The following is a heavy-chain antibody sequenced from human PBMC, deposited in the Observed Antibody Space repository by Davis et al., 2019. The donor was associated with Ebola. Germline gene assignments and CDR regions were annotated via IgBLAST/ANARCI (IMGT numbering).Heavy chain of an antibody. CDR2: ISYDGSNE. D-gene: IGHD2-21*02. V-gene: IGHV3-30-3*01. CDR1: GFTFSNYA. J-gene: IGHJ6*04. Sequence: GGSLRLSCAASGFTFSNYAMNWVRQAPGKGLEWVAVISYDGSNEYYADSVKGRFTISRDNSKNTMYLQMNSLRAEDTAVYYCARDLAVTTEGYYYYYYGMDVWGKGTTVTVSS. CDR3: ARDLAVTTEGYYYYYYGMDV.